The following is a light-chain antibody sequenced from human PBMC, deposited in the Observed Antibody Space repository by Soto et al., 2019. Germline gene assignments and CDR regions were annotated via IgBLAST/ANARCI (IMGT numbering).Light chain of an antibody. CDR1: QSLISGY. J-gene: IGKJ1*01. V-gene: IGKV3-20*01. Sequence: EIVLTQSPGTLSLSPGERVTLSCRASQSLISGYLAWYQQKFGQAPRLLIYDASRRATGIPERFSGSGSGTDFTLTINRLEPEDFAVYYCQQYGSSPTFGLGTKVDIK. CDR3: QQYGSSPT. CDR2: DAS.